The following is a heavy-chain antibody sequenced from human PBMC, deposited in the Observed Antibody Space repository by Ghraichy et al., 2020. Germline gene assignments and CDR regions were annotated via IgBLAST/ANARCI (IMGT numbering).Heavy chain of an antibody. CDR1: GFSLSTSGMC. D-gene: IGHD3-9*01. J-gene: IGHJ4*02. CDR3: ARTYYDILTGRNYFDY. Sequence: SGPTLVKPTQTLTLTCTFSGFSLSTSGMCVSWIRQPPGKALEWLARIDWDDDKYYSTSLKTRLTISKDTSKNQVVLTMTNMDPVDTATYYCARTYYDILTGRNYFDYWGQGTLVTVSS. CDR2: IDWDDDK. V-gene: IGHV2-70*11.